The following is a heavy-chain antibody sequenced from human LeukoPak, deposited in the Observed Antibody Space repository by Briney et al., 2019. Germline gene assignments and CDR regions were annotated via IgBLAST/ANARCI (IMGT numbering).Heavy chain of an antibody. V-gene: IGHV3-23*01. CDR3: ARVLDDGRTDYYYYGMDV. J-gene: IGHJ6*02. D-gene: IGHD1/OR15-1a*01. Sequence: GGSLGLSCAASGFTFSSYAMSWVRQAPGKGLEWVSAISGSGGSTYYADSVKGRFTISRDNAKNSLYLQMNSLRAEDTAVYYCARVLDDGRTDYYYYGMDVWGQGTTVTVSS. CDR2: ISGSGGST. CDR1: GFTFSSYA.